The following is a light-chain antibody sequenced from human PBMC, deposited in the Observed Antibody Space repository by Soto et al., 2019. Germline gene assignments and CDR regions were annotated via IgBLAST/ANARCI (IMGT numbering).Light chain of an antibody. J-gene: IGKJ1*01. CDR3: QQYDSYSKP. Sequence: DIQMTQSPSTLSASVGDRVTITCRASQSISRLLAWYQQKPGKAPKLLVYKASSLEIGVPSRFSGTASGTEFTLTISSLEPDHFATYYCQQYDSYSKPFGQANKVEIK. CDR1: QSISRL. CDR2: KAS. V-gene: IGKV1-5*03.